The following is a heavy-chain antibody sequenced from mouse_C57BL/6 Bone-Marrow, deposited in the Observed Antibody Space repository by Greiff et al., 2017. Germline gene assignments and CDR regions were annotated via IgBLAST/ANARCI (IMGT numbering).Heavy chain of an antibody. CDR2: IYPGSGST. V-gene: IGHV1-55*01. J-gene: IGHJ4*01. D-gene: IGHD1-1*01. Sequence: QVQLQQPGAELVKPGASVKMSCKASGYTFTSYWITWVKQRPGQGLEWIGDIYPGSGSTNYNEKFKSKATLTVDTSSSTAYMQLSSLTSEYYAVDYCARPTEYYYYAMDYWGQGTSVTVSS. CDR1: GYTFTSYW. CDR3: ARPTEYYYYAMDY.